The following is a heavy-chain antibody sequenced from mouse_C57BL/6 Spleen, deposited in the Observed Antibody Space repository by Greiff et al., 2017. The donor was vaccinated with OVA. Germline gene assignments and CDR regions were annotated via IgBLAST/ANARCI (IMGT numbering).Heavy chain of an antibody. CDR1: GYTFTDYY. CDR3: ARGYYSNYLFAY. J-gene: IGHJ3*01. CDR2: IYPGSSNT. Sequence: QVQLQQSGAELVRPGASVKLSCKASGYTFTDYYINWVKQRPGQGLEWIARIYPGSSNTYYNEKFKGKATLTAAKSSSTAYMQLSSLTSEDSAVYFCARGYYSNYLFAYWGQGTLVTVSA. V-gene: IGHV1-76*01. D-gene: IGHD2-5*01.